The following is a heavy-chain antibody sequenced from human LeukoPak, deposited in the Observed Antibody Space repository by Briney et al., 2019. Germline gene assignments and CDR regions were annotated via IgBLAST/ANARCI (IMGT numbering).Heavy chain of an antibody. J-gene: IGHJ4*02. CDR1: GGSLSSGDNC. V-gene: IGHV4-30-4*01. D-gene: IGHD3-10*01. CDR3: ARVAVIRGVIDY. Sequence: SETLSLTCAVSGGSLSSGDNCWNWIRQPPGKGLEWIGYIYHSGSTYYNPSLRSRVPISIDTSKNQFSLRLNSVTAADTAVYYCARVAVIRGVIDYWGQGTLVTVSS. CDR2: IYHSGST.